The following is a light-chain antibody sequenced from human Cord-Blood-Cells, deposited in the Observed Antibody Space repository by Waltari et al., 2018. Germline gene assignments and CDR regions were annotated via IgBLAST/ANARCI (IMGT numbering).Light chain of an antibody. J-gene: IGKJ4*01. CDR3: QQSYSTPLT. Sequence: DIQMTQSPSSLSASVGDRVTITCRASQSISSYLNWYQQKPGKAPKLLIYAASSLQSGVPSMFSGSGSGTDFTLTIISLQPEDFATYYCQQSYSTPLTFGGGTKVEIK. V-gene: IGKV1-39*01. CDR1: QSISSY. CDR2: AAS.